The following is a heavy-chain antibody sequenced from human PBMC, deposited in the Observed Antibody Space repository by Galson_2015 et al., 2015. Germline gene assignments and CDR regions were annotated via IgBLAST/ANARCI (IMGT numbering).Heavy chain of an antibody. Sequence: TLSLTCTVSGGSISSGDYYWSWIRQPPGKGLEWIGYIYYSGSTYYNPSLKSRVTISVDTSKNQFSLKLNSVTAADTAVYYCARGPPTTGGWFDPWGQGALVTVSS. V-gene: IGHV4-30-4*01. CDR2: IYYSGST. D-gene: IGHD5-12*01. CDR1: GGSISSGDYY. CDR3: ARGPPTTGGWFDP. J-gene: IGHJ5*02.